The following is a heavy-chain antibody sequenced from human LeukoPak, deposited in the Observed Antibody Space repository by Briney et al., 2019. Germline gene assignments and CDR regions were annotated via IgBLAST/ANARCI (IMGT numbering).Heavy chain of an antibody. CDR3: ARKWSKQLAPCFDY. Sequence: SETLSLTCAVYGGSFSGYYWSWIRQPPGKGLEWIGEINHSGSTNYNPSLKSRVTISVDTSKNQFSLKLSSVTAADTAVYYCARKWSKQLAPCFDYWGQGTLVTVSS. CDR2: INHSGST. V-gene: IGHV4-34*01. CDR1: GGSFSGYY. J-gene: IGHJ4*02. D-gene: IGHD6-13*01.